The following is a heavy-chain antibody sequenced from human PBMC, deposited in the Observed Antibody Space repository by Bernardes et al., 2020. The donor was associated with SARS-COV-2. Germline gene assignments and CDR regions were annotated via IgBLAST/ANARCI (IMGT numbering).Heavy chain of an antibody. CDR1: GYTFTGCY. J-gene: IGHJ6*02. Sequence: ASVKVSCKASGYTFTGCYMHWVRQAPGQGLAWMGWLNPNSRGTNYAQLFQGWVTMTRDTSISTAYMELSRLRSDDTAGYYCASELAYCGGDCYSGYYYYYGMDVWGQGTTVTVSS. D-gene: IGHD2-21*02. V-gene: IGHV1-2*04. CDR2: LNPNSRGT. CDR3: ASELAYCGGDCYSGYYYYYGMDV.